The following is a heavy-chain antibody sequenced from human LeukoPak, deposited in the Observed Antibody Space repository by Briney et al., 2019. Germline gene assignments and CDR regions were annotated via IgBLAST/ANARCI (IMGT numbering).Heavy chain of an antibody. CDR3: ARVQSSSGLDY. CDR1: GFTFSSYA. V-gene: IGHV3-30*01. D-gene: IGHD6-6*01. J-gene: IGHJ4*01. Sequence: PGRSLRFSCAASGFTFSSYAMHWVRQAPGKGLEWVAVISNDGSNKYYADSVKGRFTISRDNSKNTLYLQMNSLRAEDTAVYYCARVQSSSGLDYWGQGTLVTVSS. CDR2: ISNDGSNK.